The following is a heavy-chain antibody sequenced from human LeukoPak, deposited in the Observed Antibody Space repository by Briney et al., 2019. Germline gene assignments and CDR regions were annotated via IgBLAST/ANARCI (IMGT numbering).Heavy chain of an antibody. CDR1: GYTFTSYD. J-gene: IGHJ3*02. CDR2: FDPEDGET. CDR3: ATATSLSYYDSSGHLGAFDI. V-gene: IGHV1-24*01. Sequence: ASVKVSCKASGYTFTSYDINWVRQAPGKGLEWMGGFDPEDGETIYAQKFQGRVTMTEDTSTDTAYMELSSLRSEDTAVYYCATATSLSYYDSSGHLGAFDIWGQGTMVTVSS. D-gene: IGHD3-22*01.